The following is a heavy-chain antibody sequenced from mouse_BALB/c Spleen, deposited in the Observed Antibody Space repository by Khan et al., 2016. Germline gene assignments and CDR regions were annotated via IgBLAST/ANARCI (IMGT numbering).Heavy chain of an antibody. CDR1: GYTFTNYG. V-gene: IGHV9-3-1*01. CDR2: INTYTGEP. CDR3: ARSLDNYFDY. J-gene: IGHJ2*01. Sequence: QIQLVQSGPELKKPGETVKISCKASGYTFTNYGMYWVKQAPGKGLKWMGWINTYTGEPTYADDFKGRFAFSLETSASTAYLQINNFKNEDTATYFCARSLDNYFDYCGQGTTLTVSS.